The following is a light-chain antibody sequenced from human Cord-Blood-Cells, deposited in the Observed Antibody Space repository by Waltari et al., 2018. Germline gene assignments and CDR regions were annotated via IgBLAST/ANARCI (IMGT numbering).Light chain of an antibody. V-gene: IGKV4-1*01. CDR1: QSVLYSSNNKNY. Sequence: DIVMTQSPDSLAVSLGERATNNGKSSQSVLYSSNNKNYLAWYQQKPGQPPKLLIYWASTRESGVPDRFSGSGSGTDFTLTISSLQAEDVAVYYCQQYYSTPPTFGQGTKVEIK. CDR3: QQYYSTPPT. CDR2: WAS. J-gene: IGKJ1*01.